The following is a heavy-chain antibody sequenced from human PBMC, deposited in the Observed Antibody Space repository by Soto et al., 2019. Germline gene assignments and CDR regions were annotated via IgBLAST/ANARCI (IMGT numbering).Heavy chain of an antibody. CDR2: ISYDGSNK. Sequence: GGSLRLSCAASGFTFSSYGMHWVRQAPGKGLEWVAVISYDGSNKYYADSVKGRFTISRDNSKNTLYLQMNSLRAEDTAVYYCAAEVLRGGYFQHWGQGTLVTVSS. CDR3: AAEVLRGGYFQH. J-gene: IGHJ1*01. CDR1: GFTFSSYG. D-gene: IGHD2-15*01. V-gene: IGHV3-30*03.